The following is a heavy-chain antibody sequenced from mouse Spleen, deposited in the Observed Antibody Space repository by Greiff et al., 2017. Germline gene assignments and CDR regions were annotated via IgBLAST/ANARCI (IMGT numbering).Heavy chain of an antibody. CDR3: ARRYYDGSYEDFDY. J-gene: IGHJ2*01. CDR1: GYSFTGYY. D-gene: IGHD1-1*01. CDR2: INPSTGGT. Sequence: SGPELVKPGASVKISCKASGYSFTGYYMNWVKQSPEKSLEWIGEINPSTGGTTYNQKFKAKATLTVDKSSSTAYMQLKSLTSEDSAVYYCARRYYDGSYEDFDYWGQGTTLTVSS. V-gene: IGHV1-42*01.